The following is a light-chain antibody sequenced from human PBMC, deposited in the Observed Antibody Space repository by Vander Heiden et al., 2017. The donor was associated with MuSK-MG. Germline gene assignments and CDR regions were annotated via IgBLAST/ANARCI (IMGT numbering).Light chain of an antibody. CDR1: QSLLHSDGKTY. CDR2: EGS. J-gene: IGKJ1*01. Sequence: DIGMTQTPLSLSVTPGQPASISCKSSQSLLHSDGKTYLYWYLQKPGQPPQLLIYEGSNPGSAVPDRFSGSGPGTDFTLKIIRVVAEDVGVYYCSQRIQLPWTFGQGTKVEMK. V-gene: IGKV2D-29*01. CDR3: SQRIQLPWT.